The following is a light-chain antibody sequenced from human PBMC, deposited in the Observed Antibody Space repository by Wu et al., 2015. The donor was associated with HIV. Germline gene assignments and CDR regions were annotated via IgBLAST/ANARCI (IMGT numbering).Light chain of an antibody. J-gene: IGKJ2*03. CDR3: QQYESWPPYS. CDR2: DAS. CDR1: ESVRNN. V-gene: IGKV3-15*01. Sequence: EIVMTLSPATLSVSPGERATLSCRASESVRNNLAWYQQKPGQAPRLLIYDASTRATGIPARFSGSGSGTEFTLTISSLQSEDFAVYYCQQYESWPPYSFGQGTKLGIK.